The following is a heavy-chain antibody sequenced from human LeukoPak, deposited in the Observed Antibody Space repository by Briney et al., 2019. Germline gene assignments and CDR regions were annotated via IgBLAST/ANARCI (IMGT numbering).Heavy chain of an antibody. CDR2: TSGSI. CDR3: ARVLAIFALDTTDFYMDV. CDR1: GASISSHY. Sequence: SETLSLTCAVSGASISSHYWSWIRQPPGKGLEWIGYTSGSISDNPSLKSRVAVSVDPSQNQVSLSLTSVTAADTAVYYCARVLAIFALDTTDFYMDVWGKGTAVTVSS. J-gene: IGHJ6*03. D-gene: IGHD3/OR15-3a*01. V-gene: IGHV4-59*11.